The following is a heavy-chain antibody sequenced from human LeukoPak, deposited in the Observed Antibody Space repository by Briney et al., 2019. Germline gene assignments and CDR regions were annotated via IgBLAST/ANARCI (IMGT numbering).Heavy chain of an antibody. Sequence: SGGSLRLSCAASGFTVSSNYMSWVRQAPGKGLEWVSVIYSGGSTYYADSVKGRFTISRDNSKNTLYLQMNSLRAEDTAVYYCARDLSNYYDSSGYYGRADWGQGTLVTVSS. J-gene: IGHJ4*02. CDR1: GFTVSSNY. D-gene: IGHD3-22*01. CDR3: ARDLSNYYDSSGYYGRAD. CDR2: IYSGGST. V-gene: IGHV3-66*01.